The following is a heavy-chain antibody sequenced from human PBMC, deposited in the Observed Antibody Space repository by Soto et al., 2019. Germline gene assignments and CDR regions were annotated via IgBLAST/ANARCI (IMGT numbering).Heavy chain of an antibody. CDR1: GDTFKNCV. CDR3: AAERGFGKLYVV. D-gene: IGHD2-15*01. CDR2: IIPLFVTT. J-gene: IGHJ6*02. V-gene: IGHV1-69*01. Sequence: QVQVVQSGVEVRRPGSSVKVSCKAYGDTFKNCVISCVRQAPGQGLEWMGGIIPLFVTTDFAQRFQGRLTIKTNESTTTAYIEMSRLRSEDTAKYYCAAERGFGKLYVVWVQGTTVIISS.